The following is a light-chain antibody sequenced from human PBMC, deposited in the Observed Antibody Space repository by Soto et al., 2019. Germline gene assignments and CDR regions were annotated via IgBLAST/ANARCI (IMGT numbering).Light chain of an antibody. CDR3: QQYSSYPRT. CDR1: QYITSY. V-gene: IGKV1-8*01. CDR2: AAS. Sequence: IRMTKSPSSLSASTGDRVTITCRASQYITSYLAWYQQKPGKAPKLLIYAASTLQSGVPSRFSGSGSGTDFTLTITCLQAEDCATYYCQQYSSYPRTFGQGTKV. J-gene: IGKJ1*01.